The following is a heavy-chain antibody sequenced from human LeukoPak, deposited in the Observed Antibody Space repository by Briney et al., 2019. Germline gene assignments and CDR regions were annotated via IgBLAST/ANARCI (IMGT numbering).Heavy chain of an antibody. V-gene: IGHV1-69*04. J-gene: IGHJ4*02. Sequence: ASVKVSCKASGGTFSSYAISWVRQAPGQGLEWMGRIIPILGIANYAQKFQGRVTITADKSTSTAYMELSSLRSEDTAVYYCARTDHIAVAGPFDYWGQGTLVTVSS. CDR2: IIPILGIA. D-gene: IGHD6-19*01. CDR1: GGTFSSYA. CDR3: ARTDHIAVAGPFDY.